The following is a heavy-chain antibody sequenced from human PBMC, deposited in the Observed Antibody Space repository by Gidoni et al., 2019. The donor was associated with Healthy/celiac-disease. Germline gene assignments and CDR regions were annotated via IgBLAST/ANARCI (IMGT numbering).Heavy chain of an antibody. CDR1: GFILDDYA. D-gene: IGHD2-2*01. CDR3: AKEDCSSTSCYDDFNWFDP. CDR2: ISWNSGSI. V-gene: IGHV3-9*01. Sequence: EVQLVESVGGLVQPGRSLKLACAVCGFILDDYAMHWCREAPGTGLEWVSGISWNSGSIGYADSVKGRFTISRDNAKNSLYLQMNSLRAEDTALYYCAKEDCSSTSCYDDFNWFDPWGQGTLVTVSS. J-gene: IGHJ5*02.